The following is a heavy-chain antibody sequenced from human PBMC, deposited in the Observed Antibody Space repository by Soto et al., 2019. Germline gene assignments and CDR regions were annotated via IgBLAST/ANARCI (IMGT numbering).Heavy chain of an antibody. D-gene: IGHD5-18*01. Sequence: SETLSLTCTVCGGSISSYYWSWIRQPPGKGLEWIGYIYYSGSTNYNPSLKSRVTISVDTSKNQFSLKLSSVTAADTAVYYCARVSDTAMGYNWFDPWGQGTLVAVSS. CDR1: GGSISSYY. V-gene: IGHV4-59*01. CDR3: ARVSDTAMGYNWFDP. CDR2: IYYSGST. J-gene: IGHJ5*02.